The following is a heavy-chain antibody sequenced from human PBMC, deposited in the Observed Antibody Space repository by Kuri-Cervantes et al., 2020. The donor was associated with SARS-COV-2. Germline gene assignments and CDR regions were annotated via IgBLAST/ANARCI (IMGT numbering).Heavy chain of an antibody. CDR1: GFTFSDYY. CDR3: AREGTHLSSYYYMDV. CDR2: ISSTSTYI. Sequence: ETLSLTCAASGFTFSDYYMNWVRQAPGKGLEWVSAISSTSTYINYVDSVKGRFTISRDDAKNSLYLQMSSLRAEDTAVYYCAREGTHLSSYYYMDVWGKGTTVTVSS. V-gene: IGHV3-21*01. D-gene: IGHD2/OR15-2a*01. J-gene: IGHJ6*03.